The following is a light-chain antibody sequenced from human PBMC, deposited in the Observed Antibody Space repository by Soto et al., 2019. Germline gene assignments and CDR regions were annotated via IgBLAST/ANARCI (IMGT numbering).Light chain of an antibody. Sequence: DIQMTQSPSSLSASVGDRITITCQASQDISNYLSWYQQKPGKAPDLLIYGASNLEPGVPSRFSGSGSGTDFSLTISRLQPEDIATYYCQQYDNLPITFGQGTRLEIK. V-gene: IGKV1-33*01. J-gene: IGKJ5*01. CDR2: GAS. CDR3: QQYDNLPIT. CDR1: QDISNY.